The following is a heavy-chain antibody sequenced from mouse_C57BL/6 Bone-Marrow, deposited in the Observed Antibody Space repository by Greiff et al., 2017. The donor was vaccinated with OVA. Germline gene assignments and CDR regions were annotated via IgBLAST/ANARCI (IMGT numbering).Heavy chain of an antibody. CDR1: GFTFSDFY. CDR3: ARALTGTFDV. Sequence: EVQGVESGGGLVQSGRSLRLSCATSGFTFSDFYMEWVRQAPGKGLEWIAASRNKANDYTTEYSASVKGRFIVSRDTSQSILYLQMNALRAEDTAIYYCARALTGTFDVWGTGTTVTVSS. D-gene: IGHD4-1*01. CDR2: SRNKANDYTT. V-gene: IGHV7-1*01. J-gene: IGHJ1*03.